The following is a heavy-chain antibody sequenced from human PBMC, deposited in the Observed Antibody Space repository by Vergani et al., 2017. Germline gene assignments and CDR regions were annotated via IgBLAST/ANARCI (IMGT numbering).Heavy chain of an antibody. CDR1: KYTFTDYY. CDR3: ARASGRTDYGSGGYYRADAYACAIDV. CDR2: INPNGGGA. Sequence: QVQLVQSGAEVRKPGASVKVSCKASKYTFTDYYMPWVRQAPGQGLEWMGWINPNGGGANIAQKFQGRVTMTRNTSISTSYMDLSRLRSDDTAVYYCARASGRTDYGSGGYYRADAYACAIDVWGQGTTVIVSS. J-gene: IGHJ6*02. D-gene: IGHD3-10*01. V-gene: IGHV1-2*02.